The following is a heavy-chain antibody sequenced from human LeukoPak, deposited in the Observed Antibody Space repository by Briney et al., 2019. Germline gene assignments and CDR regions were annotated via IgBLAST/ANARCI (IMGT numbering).Heavy chain of an antibody. CDR2: IYYSGSP. D-gene: IGHD1-1*01. CDR1: GGSISSNSYY. V-gene: IGHV4-39*01. J-gene: IGHJ4*02. Sequence: SDTLSLTCTVSGGSISSNSYYWGWIRQPPGKGLEWIGSIYYSGSPYYNPSLKSRVTISVDTSKNQFSLKVSSVTAADTAVYYCARWRTAKTGFDYWGQGTLVTVSS. CDR3: ARWRTAKTGFDY.